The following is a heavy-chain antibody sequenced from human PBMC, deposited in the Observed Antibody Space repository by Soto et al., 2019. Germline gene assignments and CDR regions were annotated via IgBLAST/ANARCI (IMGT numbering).Heavy chain of an antibody. Sequence: PVGSLRLSCAASGVTFSSYAMDWVRQAPGKGLEWVAVISYDGSNKYYADSVKGRFTISRDNSKNTLYLQMNSLRAEDTAVYYCARDVESGSSQYYYYYYGMDVWGQGTTVTVSS. J-gene: IGHJ6*02. CDR3: ARDVESGSSQYYYYYYGMDV. V-gene: IGHV3-30-3*01. CDR1: GVTFSSYA. CDR2: ISYDGSNK. D-gene: IGHD1-26*01.